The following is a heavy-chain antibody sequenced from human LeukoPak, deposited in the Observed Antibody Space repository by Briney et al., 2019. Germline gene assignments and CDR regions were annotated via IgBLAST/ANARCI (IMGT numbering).Heavy chain of an antibody. Sequence: GGSLRLSCAASGFTFSSYAMSWVRQAPGKGLEWVSTISSNGGSTYYADSVRGRFTISRDNSKNTLYLQMNSLRAEDTAVYYCAKVPWTTTGYCSGGSCYSIGGLFDYWGQGTLVTVSS. J-gene: IGHJ4*02. CDR2: ISSNGGST. CDR3: AKVPWTTTGYCSGGSCYSIGGLFDY. CDR1: GFTFSSYA. V-gene: IGHV3-23*01. D-gene: IGHD2-15*01.